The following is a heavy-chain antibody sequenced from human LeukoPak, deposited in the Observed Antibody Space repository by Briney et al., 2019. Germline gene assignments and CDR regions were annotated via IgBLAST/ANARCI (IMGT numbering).Heavy chain of an antibody. D-gene: IGHD6-13*01. J-gene: IGHJ4*02. V-gene: IGHV4-61*01. Sequence: PSETLSLTCTVSGYSISSGYYWGWIRQPPGKGLEWIGYIYSSGGTNYNPSLKSRVTISVDTSKNQFSLRLTSVTAADTAVYYCARSGGYSSSWSLWGQGTLVTVSS. CDR3: ARSGGYSSSWSL. CDR2: IYSSGGT. CDR1: GYSISSGYY.